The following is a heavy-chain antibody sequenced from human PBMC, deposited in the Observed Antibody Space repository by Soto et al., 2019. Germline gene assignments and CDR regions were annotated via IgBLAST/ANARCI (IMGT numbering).Heavy chain of an antibody. J-gene: IGHJ3*02. CDR1: GYSFTSYW. D-gene: IGHD2-2*01. Sequence: GESLKISCKGSGYSFTSYWMGWVRQMPGKGLEWMGIIYPGDSDTRYSPSLQGQVTISADKSISTAYLEWSSLKASDTTMYYCATGNGYCSSTSCLNAFDIWGQGTMVTVSS. CDR2: IYPGDSDT. CDR3: ATGNGYCSSTSCLNAFDI. V-gene: IGHV5-51*01.